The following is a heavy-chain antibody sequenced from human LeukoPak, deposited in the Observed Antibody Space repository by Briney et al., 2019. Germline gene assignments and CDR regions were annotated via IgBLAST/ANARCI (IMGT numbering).Heavy chain of an antibody. Sequence: PGGSLRLSCAASGFTFSSYAMSWVRQAPGRGLEWVSAISGSGGSTYYADSVKGRFTISRDNSKNTLYLQMNSLRAEDTAVYYCAKVDDFSSGPNWFDPWGQGTLVTVSS. D-gene: IGHD3-3*01. V-gene: IGHV3-23*01. CDR3: AKVDDFSSGPNWFDP. CDR2: ISGSGGST. CDR1: GFTFSSYA. J-gene: IGHJ5*02.